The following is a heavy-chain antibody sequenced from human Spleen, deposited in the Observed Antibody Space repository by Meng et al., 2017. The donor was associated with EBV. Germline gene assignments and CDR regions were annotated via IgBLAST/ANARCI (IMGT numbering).Heavy chain of an antibody. CDR3: ARDVGYYFDF. Sequence: QLQLQESGPELVKPSETLSLTCTVSGGSISSSTYYWGWIRQPPGKGLEWIGSIYYSGSTDYTPSLKTRVTISLDTSKNQFSLKLTSVTAADTAVFYCARDVGYYFDFWGQGTLVTVSS. V-gene: IGHV4-39*07. J-gene: IGHJ4*02. D-gene: IGHD2-15*01. CDR1: GGSISSSTYY. CDR2: IYYSGST.